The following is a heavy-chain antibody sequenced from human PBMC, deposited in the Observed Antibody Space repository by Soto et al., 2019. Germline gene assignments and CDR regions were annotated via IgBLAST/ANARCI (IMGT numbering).Heavy chain of an antibody. CDR2: ISYDGSNK. CDR3: AKGFSYSVIDY. V-gene: IGHV3-30*18. J-gene: IGHJ4*02. Sequence: QVQLVESGGGVVQPGRSLRLSCAASGFTFSNYGMQWVCQAPGKGLEWVAVISYDGSNKYYADSVKGRFSISRDNSKNTLYLQMSRLRAEDTAVYYCAKGFSYSVIDYWGQGTLVPVSS. D-gene: IGHD5-18*01. CDR1: GFTFSNYG.